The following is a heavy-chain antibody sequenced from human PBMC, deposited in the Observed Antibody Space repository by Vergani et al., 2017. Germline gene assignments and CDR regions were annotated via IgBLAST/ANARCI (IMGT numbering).Heavy chain of an antibody. CDR3: ARHSTVEWLVKLGWIDP. CDR1: GASIRSSNYY. CDR2: IYYSGGT. Sequence: QLQLQESGPGLVKPSATLSLICSVSGASIRSSNYYWGWIRQPPGKGLEWIAIIYYSGGTYYNPALKSRVTISVDTAKNQFSFKLSSVTAADTAVYFCARHSTVEWLVKLGWIDPWGQGILVTVSS. J-gene: IGHJ5*02. D-gene: IGHD6-19*01. V-gene: IGHV4-39*01.